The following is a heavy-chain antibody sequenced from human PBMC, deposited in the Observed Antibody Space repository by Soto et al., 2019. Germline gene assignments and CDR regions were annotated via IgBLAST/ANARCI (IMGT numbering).Heavy chain of an antibody. CDR1: GGSISSYY. D-gene: IGHD6-19*01. CDR2: IYTSGST. Sequence: SETLSLTCTVSGGSISSYYWSWIRQPAGKGLEWIGRIYTSGSTNYNPSLKSRVTMSVDTSKNQFSLKLSSVTAADTAVYYCARSGPPIAVAGRYYYGMDVWGQGTTVTVSS. V-gene: IGHV4-4*07. J-gene: IGHJ6*02. CDR3: ARSGPPIAVAGRYYYGMDV.